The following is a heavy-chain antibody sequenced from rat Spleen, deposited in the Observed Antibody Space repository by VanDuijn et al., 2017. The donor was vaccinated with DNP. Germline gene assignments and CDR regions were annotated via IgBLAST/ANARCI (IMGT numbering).Heavy chain of an antibody. CDR3: TRGQDYGSYHFDN. V-gene: IGHV5-7*01. Sequence: EVQLVESGGGLVQPGRSLKLSCAASRFTFSDYNMAWVRQAPKKGLEWVATIIYDGSSTYYGDSVKGRFTISRDNGKSTLYLQMSRLGSEDTAIYYCTRGQDYGSYHFDNWGQGVMVTVSS. J-gene: IGHJ2*01. CDR2: IIYDGSST. D-gene: IGHD1-3*01. CDR1: RFTFSDYN.